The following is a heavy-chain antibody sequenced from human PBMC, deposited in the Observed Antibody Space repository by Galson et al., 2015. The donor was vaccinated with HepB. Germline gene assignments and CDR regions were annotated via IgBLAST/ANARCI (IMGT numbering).Heavy chain of an antibody. CDR3: AKNYGYFDS. CDR2: ITSTGDTI. Sequence: SLRLSCAASGFTSSRFPMNWARQAPGRGLEWVSVITSTGDTIYYADSVKGRLTVSRDNSKSTLYLQLSNLRADDTAVYYCAKNYGYFDSWGQGTLVTVSS. D-gene: IGHD4-17*01. J-gene: IGHJ4*02. CDR1: GFTSSRFP. V-gene: IGHV3-23*01.